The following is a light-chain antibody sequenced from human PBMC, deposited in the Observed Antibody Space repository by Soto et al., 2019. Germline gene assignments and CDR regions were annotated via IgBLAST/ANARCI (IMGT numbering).Light chain of an antibody. V-gene: IGKV3-20*01. CDR1: QSVSSSY. J-gene: IGKJ1*01. Sequence: ELVLTQSPGTLSLSPGERATLSCRASQSVSSSYLAWYQQKPGQAPRLLIYGASSRATGIPDRFSGSGSGTDFTLTISRVEPEDFAVYYCQQYGSSPPWTFGQGTKVDIK. CDR3: QQYGSSPPWT. CDR2: GAS.